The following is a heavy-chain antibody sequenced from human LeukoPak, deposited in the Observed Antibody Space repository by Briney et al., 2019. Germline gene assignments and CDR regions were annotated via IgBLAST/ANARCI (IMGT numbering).Heavy chain of an antibody. J-gene: IGHJ5*02. V-gene: IGHV4-4*07. CDR1: GGSISSYY. CDR2: IYTSGNT. CDR3: ASSITIFGVENNWFDP. D-gene: IGHD3-3*01. Sequence: SGTLSLTCAVSGGSISSYYWSWIRQPAGKGLEWIGRIYTSGNTNYNPSLKSRVTISVDTSKNQFSLKLSSVTAADTAVYYCASSITIFGVENNWFDPWGQGTLVTVSS.